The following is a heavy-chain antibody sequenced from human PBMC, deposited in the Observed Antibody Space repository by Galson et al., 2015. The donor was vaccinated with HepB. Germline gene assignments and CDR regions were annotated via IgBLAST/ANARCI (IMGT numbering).Heavy chain of an antibody. CDR2: IYPGDSDT. J-gene: IGHJ4*02. V-gene: IGHV5-51*01. Sequence: QSGAEVKKPGESLKISCKGSGYSFTSYWIGWVRQMPGKGLEWMGIIYPGDSDTRYSPSFQGQVTISADKSISTAYLQWSSLKASDTAMYYCARTSVYYDYVWGSYRPYYFDYWGQGTLVTVSS. CDR3: ARTSVYYDYVWGSYRPYYFDY. CDR1: GYSFTSYW. D-gene: IGHD3-16*02.